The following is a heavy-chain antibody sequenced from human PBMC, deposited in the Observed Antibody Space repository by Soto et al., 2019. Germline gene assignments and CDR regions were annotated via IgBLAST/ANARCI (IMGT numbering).Heavy chain of an antibody. Sequence: GGSLRLSCAASGFTFSSYAMSWVRQAPGKGLEWVSAISGSGGSTYYADSVKGRFTISRDNSKNTLYLQMNSLRAEDTAVYYCAKVLSSKQLVPYWYFDLCGRGTLVTVSS. CDR1: GFTFSSYA. D-gene: IGHD6-6*01. CDR3: AKVLSSKQLVPYWYFDL. CDR2: ISGSGGST. J-gene: IGHJ2*01. V-gene: IGHV3-23*01.